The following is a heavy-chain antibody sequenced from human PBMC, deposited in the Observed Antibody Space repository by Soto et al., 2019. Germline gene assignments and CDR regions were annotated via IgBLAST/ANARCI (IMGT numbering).Heavy chain of an antibody. V-gene: IGHV5-10-1*01. J-gene: IGHJ4*02. CDR3: ASQSLYCTNGVCPFTDY. CDR2: IDPSDSYT. CDR1: GYSFTSYW. Sequence: GGSLKISCNGSGYSFTSYWISWVRQMPGKGLEWMGRIDPSDSYTNYSPSFQGHVTISADKSISTAYLQWSSLKASDTAMYYCASQSLYCTNGVCPFTDYWGQGTLVTVSS. D-gene: IGHD2-8*01.